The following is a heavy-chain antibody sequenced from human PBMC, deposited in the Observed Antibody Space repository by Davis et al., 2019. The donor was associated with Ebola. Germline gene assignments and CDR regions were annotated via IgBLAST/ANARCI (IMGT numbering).Heavy chain of an antibody. CDR2: INPSGDDT. Sequence: AASVKVSCKASGYTFVSHYMHWVRQAPGQGLEWMGRINPSGDDTIYAQKFQGRVTMFSDTSTSTAYMELSSLRSEDTAVYYCARASHYDRDYWGQGTLVTVSP. V-gene: IGHV1-46*01. CDR3: ARASHYDRDY. D-gene: IGHD3-22*01. CDR1: GYTFVSHY. J-gene: IGHJ4*02.